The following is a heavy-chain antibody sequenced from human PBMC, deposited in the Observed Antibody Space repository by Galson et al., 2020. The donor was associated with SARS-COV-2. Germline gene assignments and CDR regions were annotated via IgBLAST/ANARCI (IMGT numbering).Heavy chain of an antibody. Sequence: SETLSLTCTVSGGSISSGGYYWSWIRQHPGKGLEWTGYIYYSGSTYYNPSLKSRVTISVDTSKNQFSLKLSSVTAADTAVYYCARGLYGSNWFDPWGQGTLVTVSS. CDR3: ARGLYGSNWFDP. CDR1: GGSISSGGYY. CDR2: IYYSGST. V-gene: IGHV4-31*03. D-gene: IGHD2-8*01. J-gene: IGHJ5*02.